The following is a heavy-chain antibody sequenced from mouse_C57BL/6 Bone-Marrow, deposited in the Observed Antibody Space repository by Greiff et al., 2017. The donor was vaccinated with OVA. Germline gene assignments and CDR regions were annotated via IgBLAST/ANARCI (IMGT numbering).Heavy chain of an antibody. Sequence: QVQLQQPGAELVKPGASVKMSCKASGYTFTSYWITWVKQRPGQGLEWIGDIYPGSGSTNYNEKFKSKATLTVDTSSSTAYMQLSSLTSEDSAVYYCARSYYGSSCPWYFDVWGTGTTVTVSS. CDR1: GYTFTSYW. D-gene: IGHD1-1*01. CDR2: IYPGSGST. J-gene: IGHJ1*03. V-gene: IGHV1-55*01. CDR3: ARSYYGSSCPWYFDV.